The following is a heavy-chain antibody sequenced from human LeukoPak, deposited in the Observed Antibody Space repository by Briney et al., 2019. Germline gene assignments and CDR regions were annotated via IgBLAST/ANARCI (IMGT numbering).Heavy chain of an antibody. CDR1: GFTFSSYA. V-gene: IGHV3-23*01. D-gene: IGHD6-13*01. CDR3: AKALVRYFDY. J-gene: IGHJ4*02. CDR2: ISGSGGST. Sequence: GGSLRLSCAASGFTFSSYAMSWVRQAPGKGLEWVSAISGSGGSTYYADSVKGRFTISRDNSKNTLYPQMNSPRAEDTAVYYCAKALVRYFDYWGQGTLVTVSS.